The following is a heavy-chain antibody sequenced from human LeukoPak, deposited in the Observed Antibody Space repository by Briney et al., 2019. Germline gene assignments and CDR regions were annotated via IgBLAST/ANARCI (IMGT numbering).Heavy chain of an antibody. J-gene: IGHJ5*02. V-gene: IGHV4-4*07. Sequence: SETLSLTCTVSGGSISSYCWIWIRQPAGKGLEWIGRICSSGSTIYNPSLKSRVTMSLDMSNNQFSLKLSSVTAADTAVYYCARDRGSDGSDQLDPWGQGTLVTVSP. D-gene: IGHD3-10*01. CDR3: ARDRGSDGSDQLDP. CDR1: GGSISSYC. CDR2: ICSSGST.